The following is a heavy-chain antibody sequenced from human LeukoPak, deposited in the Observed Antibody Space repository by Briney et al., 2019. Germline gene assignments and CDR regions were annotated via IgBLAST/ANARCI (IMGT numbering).Heavy chain of an antibody. CDR3: ARGLQAAAGRSFDY. D-gene: IGHD6-13*01. Sequence: SETLSLTCTVSGGSISSYYWSWIRQPPGKGLEWIGYIYYSGSTNYNPSLKSRVTISVDTSKNQFSLKLSSVTAADTAVYYCARGLQAAAGRSFDYWGQGTLVTVSS. CDR2: IYYSGST. V-gene: IGHV4-59*12. J-gene: IGHJ4*02. CDR1: GGSISSYY.